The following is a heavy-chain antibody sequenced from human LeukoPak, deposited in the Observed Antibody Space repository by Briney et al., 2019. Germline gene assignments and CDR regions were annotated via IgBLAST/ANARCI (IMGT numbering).Heavy chain of an antibody. J-gene: IGHJ3*02. CDR3: AKGRKDGYNSGPRGDI. D-gene: IGHD5-24*01. Sequence: HPGGSLRLSCAASGFTLRSYTMSWVRQAPGKGLEWVSTISGDGGGTYYADSVEGRFTISRDNSKSTLYLQMNSLRVEDTAIYYCAKGRKDGYNSGPRGDIWGQGTMVTVSS. CDR2: ISGDGGGT. V-gene: IGHV3-23*01. CDR1: GFTLRSYT.